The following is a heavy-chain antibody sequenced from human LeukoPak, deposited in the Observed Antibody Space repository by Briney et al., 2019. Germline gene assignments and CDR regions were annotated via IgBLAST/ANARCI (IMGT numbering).Heavy chain of an antibody. CDR2: IYTSGST. CDR1: DDSISSSSYY. D-gene: IGHD5/OR15-5a*01. J-gene: IGHJ6*03. CDR3: AREDGVYRGYMDV. Sequence: SETLSLTCIVSDDSISSSSYYWSWIRQPAGKGLEWIGRIYTSGSTNYNPSLKSRVTMSVDTSKNQFSLKLSSVTAAGTAVYYCAREDGVYRGYMDVWGKGTTVTVSS. V-gene: IGHV4-61*02.